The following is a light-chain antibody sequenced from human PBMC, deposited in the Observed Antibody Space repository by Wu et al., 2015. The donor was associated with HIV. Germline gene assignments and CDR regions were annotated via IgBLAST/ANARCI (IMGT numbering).Light chain of an antibody. CDR2: GVS. Sequence: EIVLTQSPGTLPLSPGERATLSCRASQRISANYLAWYQQKPGQAPRLLIFGVSNRATGIPARFSGSGSGTDFTLTISRLEPEDFAVYYCQQYGSSRSFGQGTKLEIK. V-gene: IGKV3-20*01. J-gene: IGKJ2*03. CDR1: QRISANY. CDR3: QQYGSSRS.